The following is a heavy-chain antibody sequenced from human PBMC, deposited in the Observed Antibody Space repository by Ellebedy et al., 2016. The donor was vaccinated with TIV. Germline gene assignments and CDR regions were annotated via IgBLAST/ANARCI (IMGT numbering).Heavy chain of an antibody. J-gene: IGHJ4*02. V-gene: IGHV3-23*01. CDR2: VGGAGNRA. D-gene: IGHD7-27*01. CDR3: ASWDFDY. CDR1: EFNLMNYA. Sequence: GESLKISCTASEFNLMNYAMSWFRQAPGKGLEWVSTVGGAGNRAYYADSVKGRFTISRDIPKNTVNLQMDSLSAEDTAVYWCASWDFDYWGQGTLVTVSS.